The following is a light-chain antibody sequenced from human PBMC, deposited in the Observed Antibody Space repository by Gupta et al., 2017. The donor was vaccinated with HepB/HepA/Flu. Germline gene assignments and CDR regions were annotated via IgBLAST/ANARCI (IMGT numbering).Light chain of an antibody. CDR2: VDG. CDR1: NIGSKS. V-gene: IGLV3-21*03. Sequence: YVLTQPPSVSVAPGRTATITCGGNNIGSKSVHWYQQKPGQAPVLVVYVDGDRPSGIPERFSGSNSGNTATLTISRVEAGDEADYYCQVWDSSSDHVVFGGGTKLTVL. CDR3: QVWDSSSDHVV. J-gene: IGLJ2*01.